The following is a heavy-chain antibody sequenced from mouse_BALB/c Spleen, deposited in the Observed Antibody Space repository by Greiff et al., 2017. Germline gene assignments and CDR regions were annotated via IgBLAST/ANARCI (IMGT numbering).Heavy chain of an antibody. D-gene: IGHD2-10*02. CDR1: GYAFTNYL. V-gene: IGHV1-54*01. J-gene: IGHJ4*01. CDR3: ARRYGNPNYYAMDY. Sequence: VKLVESGAELVRPGTSVKVSCKASGYAFTNYLIEWVKQRPGQGLEWIGVINPGSGGTNYNEKFKGKATLTADKSSSTAYMQLSSLTSDDSAVFFCARRYGNPNYYAMDYWGQGTSVTVSS. CDR2: INPGSGGT.